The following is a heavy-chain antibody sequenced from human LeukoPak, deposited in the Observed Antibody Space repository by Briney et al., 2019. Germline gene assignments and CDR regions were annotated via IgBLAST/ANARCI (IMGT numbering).Heavy chain of an antibody. J-gene: IGHJ4*02. V-gene: IGHV3-7*01. CDR3: ARGHYQIEL. CDR2: IKQDGSEQ. CDR1: GFTFSNYW. Sequence: GGSLRLSCAASGFTFSNYWMSWVRQAPGKGLEWVANIKQDGSEQYYVDSVKGRFTISRDNAKNSLYVQMNSLRAEDTAVYYCARGHYQIELWGQGILVTVSS. D-gene: IGHD3-10*01.